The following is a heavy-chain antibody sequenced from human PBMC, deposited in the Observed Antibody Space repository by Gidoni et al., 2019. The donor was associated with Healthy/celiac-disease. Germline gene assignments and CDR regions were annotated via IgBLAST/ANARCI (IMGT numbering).Heavy chain of an antibody. CDR3: ARDWGYSSGWYERGGWDY. V-gene: IGHV1-18*01. D-gene: IGHD6-19*01. Sequence: QALLVQSGSEVKKPGASVRVSCKASCYTLPSSGLSWVRQAPGQGLVWTGWISAYNGNTNYAQKLQGRVTMTTDTSTSTAYMELRSLRSDDTAVYYCARDWGYSSGWYERGGWDYWGQGTLVTVSS. CDR2: ISAYNGNT. J-gene: IGHJ4*02. CDR1: CYTLPSSG.